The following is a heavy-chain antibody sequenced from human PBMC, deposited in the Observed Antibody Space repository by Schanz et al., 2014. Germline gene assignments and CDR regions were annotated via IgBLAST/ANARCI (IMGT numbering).Heavy chain of an antibody. V-gene: IGHV3-7*01. Sequence: EVQLVESGGGLVQPGGSLRLSCAASGFTFSSYCINWVRQAPGKGLEWVANINQDGSEKYYVDSVKGRFTISRDNAKNSLYLQMNGLRAEDTAVFYCARDGAELYYFDDWGQGTLVNVYS. CDR2: INQDGSEK. D-gene: IGHD1-1*01. CDR1: GFTFSSYC. CDR3: ARDGAELYYFDD. J-gene: IGHJ4*02.